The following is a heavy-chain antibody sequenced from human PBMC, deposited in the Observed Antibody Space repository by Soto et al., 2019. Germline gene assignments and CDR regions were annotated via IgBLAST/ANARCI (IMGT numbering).Heavy chain of an antibody. Sequence: SETLSLTCDVSGYSISNGYFWAWIRQPPGKGLEWIGSIYHSGRTYYNPSLKSRLTISVDTPKNQFSLKLSSVTAADTAMYYCAIRVVAYTGFDYWGQGTLVTVSS. D-gene: IGHD2-21*01. V-gene: IGHV4-38-2*01. J-gene: IGHJ4*02. CDR2: IYHSGRT. CDR3: AIRVVAYTGFDY. CDR1: GYSISNGYF.